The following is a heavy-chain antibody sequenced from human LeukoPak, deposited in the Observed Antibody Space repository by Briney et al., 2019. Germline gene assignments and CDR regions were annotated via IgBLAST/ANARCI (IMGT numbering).Heavy chain of an antibody. J-gene: IGHJ4*02. CDR3: ARDRRGNYVGVFDY. D-gene: IGHD4-11*01. CDR2: IWYDGSNK. Sequence: GGSLRLSCAASGFTFSSYGMHWVRQAPGKGLEWVAVIWYDGSNKYYADSVKGRFTISRDNSKNTLYLQMNSLRAEDTAVYYCARDRRGNYVGVFDYWGQGTLVTVSS. CDR1: GFTFSSYG. V-gene: IGHV3-33*01.